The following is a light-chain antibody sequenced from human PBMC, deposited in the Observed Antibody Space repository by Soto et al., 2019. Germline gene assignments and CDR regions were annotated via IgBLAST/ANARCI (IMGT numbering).Light chain of an antibody. Sequence: EIVLTQSPGTLSLSPGERATLSCRASQSVSSSYLAWYQQTPGQAPRLLIYGASSRATGIPDRFSGSGSGTDFTLTISRQEPEDFAVYYCQQYGSSPRTFGQGTKVEIK. CDR1: QSVSSSY. J-gene: IGKJ1*01. CDR3: QQYGSSPRT. V-gene: IGKV3-20*01. CDR2: GAS.